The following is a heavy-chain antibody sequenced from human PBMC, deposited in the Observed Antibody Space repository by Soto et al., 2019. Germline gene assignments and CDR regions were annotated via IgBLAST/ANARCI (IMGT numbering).Heavy chain of an antibody. J-gene: IGHJ4*02. Sequence: EVQLFESGGGLVQPGGSLRLSCAASGFTFSNYAMTWVRQAPGKGLEWVSSVVDSGASTYYADSVRGRFTISRDNSKNTLYLQMTSLRAEDTAVYYCAKRRSSGSHYVDYWGQGALVTVSS. D-gene: IGHD6-19*01. CDR3: AKRRSSGSHYVDY. V-gene: IGHV3-23*01. CDR2: VVDSGAST. CDR1: GFTFSNYA.